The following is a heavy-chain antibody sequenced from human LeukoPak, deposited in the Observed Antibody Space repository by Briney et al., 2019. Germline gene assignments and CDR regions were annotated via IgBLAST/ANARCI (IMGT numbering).Heavy chain of an antibody. Sequence: GGSLRLSCAASGFTVSSTCMSWVRQAPGKGLEWVAVISYDGSNKYYADSVKGRFTISRDNSKNTLYLQMNSLRAEDTAVYYCARGPLGTAMVRYYFDYWGQGTLVTVSS. J-gene: IGHJ4*02. D-gene: IGHD5-18*01. CDR3: ARGPLGTAMVRYYFDY. CDR2: ISYDGSNK. CDR1: GFTVSSTC. V-gene: IGHV3-30*03.